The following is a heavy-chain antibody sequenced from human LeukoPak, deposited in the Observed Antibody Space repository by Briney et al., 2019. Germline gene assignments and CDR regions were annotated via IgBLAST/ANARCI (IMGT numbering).Heavy chain of an antibody. Sequence: PSETLSLTCTVSGYSISSGYYWGWIRQPPGKGLEWIGSIYHSGSTYYNPSLKSRVTISVDTSKNQLSLKLSSVTAADTAVYYCASSYVRGVIELPFDYWGQGTLVTVSS. D-gene: IGHD3-10*02. J-gene: IGHJ4*02. CDR2: IYHSGST. V-gene: IGHV4-38-2*02. CDR1: GYSISSGYY. CDR3: ASSYVRGVIELPFDY.